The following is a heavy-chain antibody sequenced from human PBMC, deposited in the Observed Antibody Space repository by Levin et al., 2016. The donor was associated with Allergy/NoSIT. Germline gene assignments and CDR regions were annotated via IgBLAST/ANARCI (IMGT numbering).Heavy chain of an antibody. D-gene: IGHD3-3*01. CDR3: TTDYDFWSGIRGYYYYYGMDV. Sequence: WIRQPPGKGLEWVGRIKSKTDGGTTDYAAPVKGRFTISRDDSKNTLYLQMNSLKTEDTAVYYCTTDYDFWSGIRGYYYYYGMDVWGQGTTVTVSS. V-gene: IGHV3-15*01. CDR2: IKSKTDGGTT. J-gene: IGHJ6*02.